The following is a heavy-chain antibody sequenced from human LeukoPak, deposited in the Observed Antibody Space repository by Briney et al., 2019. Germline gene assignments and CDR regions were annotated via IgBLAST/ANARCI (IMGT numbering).Heavy chain of an antibody. CDR2: INPNSGGT. J-gene: IGHJ1*01. V-gene: IGHV1-2*02. CDR1: GYTFTGYY. D-gene: IGHD2-2*02. Sequence: ASVKVSCKASGYTFTGYYMHWVRQAPGQGLEWMGWINPNSGGTNYAQKFQGRVTMTRDTSISTAYMELSRLRSDDTAVYYCASRITAAIAEYFQHWGQGTLVTVSS. CDR3: ASRITAAIAEYFQH.